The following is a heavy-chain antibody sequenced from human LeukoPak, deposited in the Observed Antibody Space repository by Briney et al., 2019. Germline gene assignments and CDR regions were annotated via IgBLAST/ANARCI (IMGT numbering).Heavy chain of an antibody. Sequence: SVKVSCKASGGTFSSYAISWVRQAPGQRLEWMGRIIPILGIANYAQEFQGRVTITADKSTSTAYMELSSLRSKDTAVYYCARGQETDRELLHFDYWGQGTLVTVSS. D-gene: IGHD1-26*01. CDR2: IIPILGIA. V-gene: IGHV1-69*04. CDR3: ARGQETDRELLHFDY. CDR1: GGTFSSYA. J-gene: IGHJ4*02.